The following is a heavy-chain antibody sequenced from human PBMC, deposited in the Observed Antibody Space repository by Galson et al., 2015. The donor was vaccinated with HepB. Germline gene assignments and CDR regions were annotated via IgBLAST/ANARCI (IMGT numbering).Heavy chain of an antibody. Sequence: SVKVSCKASGYTFTSYGISWVRQAPGQGLEWMGWISAYNGNTNYAQKLQGRVTMTTDTSTSTAYMELRSLRSDDTAVYYCARDPHSSSWYWSGDYYYYGMDVWGQGTTVTVSS. V-gene: IGHV1-18*04. CDR2: ISAYNGNT. D-gene: IGHD6-13*01. CDR1: GYTFTSYG. CDR3: ARDPHSSSWYWSGDYYYYGMDV. J-gene: IGHJ6*02.